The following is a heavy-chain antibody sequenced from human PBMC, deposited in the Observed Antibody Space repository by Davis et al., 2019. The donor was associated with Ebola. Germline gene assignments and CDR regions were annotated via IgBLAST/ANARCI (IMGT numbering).Heavy chain of an antibody. V-gene: IGHV1-46*03. J-gene: IGHJ3*02. CDR3: AGLDYNAFDI. CDR1: GYDLTEVS. D-gene: IGHD3/OR15-3a*01. CDR2: INPSGGST. Sequence: ASVKVSCKVTGYDLTEVSMHWVRQAPGQGLEWMGIINPSGGSTSYAQKFQGRVTMTRDTSTSTVYMELSSLRSEDTAVYYCAGLDYNAFDIWGQGTMVTVSS.